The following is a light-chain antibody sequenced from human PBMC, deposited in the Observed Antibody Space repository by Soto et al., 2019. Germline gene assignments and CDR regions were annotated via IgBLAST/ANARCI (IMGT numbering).Light chain of an antibody. J-gene: IGLJ7*01. CDR3: QVWDSSADHPV. V-gene: IGLV3-21*04. CDR1: NIGGKS. CDR2: SDS. Sequence: SYELTQPPSVSVAPGKTARITCGGDNIGGKSVHWYQQKPGQAPVLVIYSDSDRPSGIPERFSGSNSGNTATLTLSRVEAGDEADYYCQVWDSSADHPVFGGGTQLTVL.